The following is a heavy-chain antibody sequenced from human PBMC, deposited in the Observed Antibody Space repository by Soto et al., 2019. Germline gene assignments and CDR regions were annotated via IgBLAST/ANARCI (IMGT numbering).Heavy chain of an antibody. CDR3: ARGVVRGVIIGYYYYGMDV. Sequence: ASVKVSCKASGGTFSSYAISWVRQAPGQGLEWMGGIIPIFGTANYAQKFQGRVTITADESTSTAYMELSSLRSEDTAVYYCARGVVRGVIIGYYYYGMDVWGQGTTVTVSS. J-gene: IGHJ6*02. CDR2: IIPIFGTA. CDR1: GGTFSSYA. D-gene: IGHD3-10*01. V-gene: IGHV1-69*13.